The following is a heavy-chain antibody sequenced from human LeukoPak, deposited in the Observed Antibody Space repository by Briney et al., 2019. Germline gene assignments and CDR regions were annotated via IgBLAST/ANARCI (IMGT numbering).Heavy chain of an antibody. CDR3: ARELGGSGSFDY. V-gene: IGHV4-59*01. CDR2: IYYSGST. J-gene: IGHJ4*02. CDR1: GGSISSYY. Sequence: PSETLSLTCTVSGGSISSYYWSWIRQPPGKGLEWIGYIYYSGSTNYNPSLKSRVTISVDTSKNQFSLKLSSVTAADTAVYYCARELGGSGSFDYWGQGTLVTVSS. D-gene: IGHD3-10*01.